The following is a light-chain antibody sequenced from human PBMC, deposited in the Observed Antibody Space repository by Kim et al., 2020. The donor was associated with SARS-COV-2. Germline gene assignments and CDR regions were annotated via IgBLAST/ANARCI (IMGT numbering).Light chain of an antibody. CDR2: VAS. CDR3: QQYDKLPLT. CDR1: QAIDNY. Sequence: AAGGDKVTITCQASQAIDNYLNWFHQRPEKATKLLIYVASNSEKGVPSRFSGSGYGKFFTLTISGLQPEDIGTYYCQQYDKLPLTFGGGTKVDIK. J-gene: IGKJ4*02. V-gene: IGKV1-33*01.